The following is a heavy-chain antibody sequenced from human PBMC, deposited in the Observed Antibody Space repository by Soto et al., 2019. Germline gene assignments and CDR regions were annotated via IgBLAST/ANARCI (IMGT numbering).Heavy chain of an antibody. Sequence: EVQLLESGGGLVQPGGSLRLSCAASGFTFSSYAMSWVRQAPGKGLEWVSAISGSGGSTYYADSVKGRFTISRDNSKNTLYLQMNSLRAEDTAVYYCARSEVYCSGGSCSGFFDYWGQGTLVTVSS. D-gene: IGHD2-15*01. J-gene: IGHJ4*02. CDR2: ISGSGGST. CDR1: GFTFSSYA. V-gene: IGHV3-23*01. CDR3: ARSEVYCSGGSCSGFFDY.